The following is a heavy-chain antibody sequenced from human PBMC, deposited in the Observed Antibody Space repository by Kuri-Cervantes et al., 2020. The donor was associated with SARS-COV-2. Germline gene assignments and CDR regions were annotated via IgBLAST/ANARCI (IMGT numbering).Heavy chain of an antibody. D-gene: IGHD1-1*01. V-gene: IGHV1-2*02. CDR3: AILYWNDGNWFDP. Sequence: ASVKVSCKASGYTFTGYYMHWVRQAPGQGLEWMGWINPNSGGTNYAQKFQGRVTMTRDTSTSTAYMELSRLRSDDTAVYYCAILYWNDGNWFDPWGQGTLVTVSS. CDR2: INPNSGGT. J-gene: IGHJ5*02. CDR1: GYTFTGYY.